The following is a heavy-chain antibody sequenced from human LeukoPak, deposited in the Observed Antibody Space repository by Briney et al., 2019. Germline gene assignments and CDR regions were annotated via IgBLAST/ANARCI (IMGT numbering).Heavy chain of an antibody. CDR1: GFTFSSSA. V-gene: IGHV3-23*01. Sequence: HPGGSLRLSCAASGFTFSSSAMSWVRQAPGKGLEWISAISGSGGSTYYADSVKGRFTISRDNSKNTLYLQMNSLRAEDTAVYYCAKEQWLVRSYYGMDVWGQGTTVTVSS. CDR2: ISGSGGST. CDR3: AKEQWLVRSYYGMDV. D-gene: IGHD6-19*01. J-gene: IGHJ6*02.